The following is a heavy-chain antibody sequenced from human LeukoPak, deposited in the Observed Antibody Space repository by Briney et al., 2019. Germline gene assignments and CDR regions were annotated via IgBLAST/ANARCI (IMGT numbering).Heavy chain of an antibody. CDR3: ASLIAAAETRRIGSYSRPTDY. CDR2: IYHSGST. CDR1: GYSISSGYY. Sequence: PSETLSLTCAVSGYSISSGYYWGWIRQPPGKGLEWIGSIYHSGSTYYNPSLKSRVTISVDTSKNQFSLKLSSVTAADTAVYYCASLIAAAETRRIGSYSRPTDYWGQGTLVTVSS. V-gene: IGHV4-38-2*01. D-gene: IGHD6-13*01. J-gene: IGHJ4*02.